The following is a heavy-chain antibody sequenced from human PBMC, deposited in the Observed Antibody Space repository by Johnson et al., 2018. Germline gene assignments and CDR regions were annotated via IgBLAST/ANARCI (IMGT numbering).Heavy chain of an antibody. CDR3: ATLKYSSGWYRVAGRYGMDV. D-gene: IGHD6-19*01. CDR1: GFTFADYA. J-gene: IGHJ6*02. V-gene: IGHV3-9*01. Sequence: EVQLVESGGGLVQPGRSLRLSCAASGFTFADYAMHWVRQAPGKGLEWVSGISWKSGSIGYADSVKGRFTISRDNAKKSLYLQMNSLIAEDTALYYCATLKYSSGWYRVAGRYGMDVWGQGTTVTVSS. CDR2: ISWKSGSI.